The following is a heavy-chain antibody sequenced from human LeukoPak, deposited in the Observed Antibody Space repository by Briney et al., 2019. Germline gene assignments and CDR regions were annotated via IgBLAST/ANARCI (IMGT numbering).Heavy chain of an antibody. CDR1: GGSISSYY. V-gene: IGHV4-59*08. D-gene: IGHD5-18*01. CDR2: IYYSGST. J-gene: IGHJ6*03. Sequence: SETLSLTCTVSGGSISSYYWSWIRQPPGKGLEWIGYIYYSGSTNYNPSLKSRVTISVDTSKNQFSLKLSSVTAADTAVYYCARPGYSYATPHYYYMDVWGKGTTVTVSS. CDR3: ARPGYSYATPHYYYMDV.